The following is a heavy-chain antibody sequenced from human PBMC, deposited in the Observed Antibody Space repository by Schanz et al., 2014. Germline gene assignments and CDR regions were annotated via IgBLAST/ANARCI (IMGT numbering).Heavy chain of an antibody. CDR3: ARGGGGWNFYGMDV. Sequence: QVQLQESGPGLVKPSETLSLTCTVSGDSISTYSWNWVRQAPGKGLEWIGYINYSGSTNYIPSLKSRVTISVDRSKNQFSLRLSSVIAADTAVYYCARGGGGWNFYGMDVGGRGTAVSVSS. CDR2: INYSGST. CDR1: GDSISTYS. J-gene: IGHJ6*02. V-gene: IGHV4-59*01. D-gene: IGHD3-16*01.